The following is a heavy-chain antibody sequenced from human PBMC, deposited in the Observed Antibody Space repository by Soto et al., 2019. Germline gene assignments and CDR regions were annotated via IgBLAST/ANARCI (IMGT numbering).Heavy chain of an antibody. Sequence: ASVKVSCKASGYTFSTYAVHWVRQAPGQSLEWMGWINPYSGGTHFARKFQDRVTMARDTSVSTAYMELSSLKSDDTAVYYCARPKYGETYFDSWGQGTVVTVSS. J-gene: IGHJ4*02. CDR1: GYTFSTYA. CDR2: INPYSGGT. D-gene: IGHD2-21*01. V-gene: IGHV1-2*02. CDR3: ARPKYGETYFDS.